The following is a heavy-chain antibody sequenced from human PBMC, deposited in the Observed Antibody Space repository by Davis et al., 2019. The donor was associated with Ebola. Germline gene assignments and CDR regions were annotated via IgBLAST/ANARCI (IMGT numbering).Heavy chain of an antibody. D-gene: IGHD2-2*01. CDR2: ISSSSSTI. CDR3: ARDGGYCSSTSCSQGY. J-gene: IGHJ4*02. V-gene: IGHV3-48*01. CDR1: GFTFSSYA. Sequence: GESLKISCAASGFTFSSYAMYWVRQAPGKGLEWVSYISSSSSTIYYADSVKGRFTIPRDNSKNTLYLQMNSLRAEDTAVYYCARDGGYCSSTSCSQGYWGQGTLVTVSS.